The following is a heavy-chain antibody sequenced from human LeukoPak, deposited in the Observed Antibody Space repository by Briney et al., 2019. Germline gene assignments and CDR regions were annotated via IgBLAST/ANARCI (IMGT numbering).Heavy chain of an antibody. J-gene: IGHJ3*02. Sequence: GGSLRLSCAASGFTFSSYAMSWVRQAPGKGLEWVSGISGSGGSTYYADSVKGRFTISRDNTKNTLYLQMNSLRADDTAVYYCARHYYDSSGYYYRSDACDIWGRGTMVTVSS. CDR1: GFTFSSYA. D-gene: IGHD3-22*01. V-gene: IGHV3-23*01. CDR3: ARHYYDSSGYYYRSDACDI. CDR2: ISGSGGST.